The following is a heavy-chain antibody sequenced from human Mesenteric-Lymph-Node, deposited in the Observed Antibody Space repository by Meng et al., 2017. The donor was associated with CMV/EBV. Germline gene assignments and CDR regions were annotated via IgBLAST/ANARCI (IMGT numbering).Heavy chain of an antibody. CDR2: ISSGGSTI. CDR1: GFTFSDYY. V-gene: IGHV3-11*01. CDR3: ATNYDFFSGYSHQFYYGMDV. J-gene: IGHJ6*02. Sequence: GGSLRLSCVASGFTFSDYYMSWIRQAPGKGLEWLSYISSGGSTIYYADSVKGRFTISRDNAKNSLFLQMNSLRAEDTAVYYCATNYDFFSGYSHQFYYGMDVWAQGTTVTVSS. D-gene: IGHD3-3*01.